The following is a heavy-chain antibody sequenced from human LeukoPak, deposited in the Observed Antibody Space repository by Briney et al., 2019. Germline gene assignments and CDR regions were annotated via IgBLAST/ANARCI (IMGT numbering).Heavy chain of an antibody. Sequence: PGGSLRLSCAASGFTFSSSAMSWVRQVPGKGLEWVSAISGSGDSTYYGDSVKGRFTIPRDNSKNTLYLQMNSLRAEDTAVYYCAKTRPLDSSSWSHGDYWGQGTLVTVSS. CDR1: GFTFSSSA. V-gene: IGHV3-23*01. J-gene: IGHJ4*02. CDR2: ISGSGDST. D-gene: IGHD6-13*01. CDR3: AKTRPLDSSSWSHGDY.